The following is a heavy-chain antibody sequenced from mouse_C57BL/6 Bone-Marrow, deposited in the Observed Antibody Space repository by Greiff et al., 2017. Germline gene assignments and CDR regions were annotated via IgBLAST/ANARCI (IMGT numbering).Heavy chain of an antibody. CDR1: GFSLTSYA. Sequence: VQLKQSGPGLVAPSQSLSITCTVSGFSLTSYAISWVRQPPGKCLEWLGVIWTGGGTNYNSALKSRLSISTDNNKRQALFVKHSQQTHATAGYYCARNWDVIWYCDVWGTGTTVTVSA. D-gene: IGHD1-1*01. CDR3: ARNWDVIWYCDV. J-gene: IGHJ1*03. V-gene: IGHV2-9-1*01. CDR2: IWTGGGT.